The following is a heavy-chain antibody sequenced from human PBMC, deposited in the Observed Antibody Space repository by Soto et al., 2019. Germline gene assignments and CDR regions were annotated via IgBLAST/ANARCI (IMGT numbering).Heavy chain of an antibody. CDR3: ARGVPYIVVVPAAMPGFYFDY. Sequence: PWETLSLTCTVSGGSISSYYWSWIRQPPGKGLEWIGYIYYSGSTNYNPSLKSRVTISVDTSKNQFSLKLSSVTAADTAVYYCARGVPYIVVVPAAMPGFYFDYWGQGTLVTVSS. V-gene: IGHV4-59*01. CDR1: GGSISSYY. D-gene: IGHD2-2*01. J-gene: IGHJ4*02. CDR2: IYYSGST.